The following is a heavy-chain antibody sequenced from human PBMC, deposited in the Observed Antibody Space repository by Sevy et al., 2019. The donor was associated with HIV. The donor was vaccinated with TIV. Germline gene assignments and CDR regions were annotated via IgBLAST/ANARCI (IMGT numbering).Heavy chain of an antibody. Sequence: ASVKVSCKASGGTFSSYAISWVRQAPGQGLEWMGGIIPIFGTANYAQKFQGRVTITADESTSTAYMELSSLRSEDWAVYYCASDEYQLLYAYWGQGTLVTVSS. V-gene: IGHV1-69*13. CDR2: IIPIFGTA. J-gene: IGHJ4*02. D-gene: IGHD2-2*02. CDR3: ASDEYQLLYAY. CDR1: GGTFSSYA.